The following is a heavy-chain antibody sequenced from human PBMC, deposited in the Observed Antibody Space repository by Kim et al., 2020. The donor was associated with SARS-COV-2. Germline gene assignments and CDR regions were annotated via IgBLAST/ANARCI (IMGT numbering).Heavy chain of an antibody. D-gene: IGHD3-10*01. CDR2: ISSSSSYI. CDR3: AGALMVRDDGGDL. CDR1: GFTFSSYS. V-gene: IGHV3-21*01. Sequence: GGSLRLSCAASGFTFSSYSMNWVRQAPGKGLEWVSSISSSSSYIYYADSVKGRFTISRDNAKNSLYLQMNSLRAEDTAVYYCAGALMVRDDGGDLWGRGTLVTVSS. J-gene: IGHJ2*01.